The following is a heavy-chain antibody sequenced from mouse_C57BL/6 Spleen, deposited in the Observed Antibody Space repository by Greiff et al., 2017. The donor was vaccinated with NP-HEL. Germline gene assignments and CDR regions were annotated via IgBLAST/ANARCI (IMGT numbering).Heavy chain of an antibody. D-gene: IGHD2-4*01. CDR3: ARGDYDYFDY. Sequence: VQLKESGPGMVKPSQSLSLTCTVTGYSITSGYDWHWIRHFPGNKLEWMGYISYSGSTNYNPSLKSRISITHDTSKNHFFLKLNSVTTEDTATYYCARGDYDYFDYWGQGTTLTVSS. V-gene: IGHV3-1*01. CDR2: ISYSGST. J-gene: IGHJ2*01. CDR1: GYSITSGYD.